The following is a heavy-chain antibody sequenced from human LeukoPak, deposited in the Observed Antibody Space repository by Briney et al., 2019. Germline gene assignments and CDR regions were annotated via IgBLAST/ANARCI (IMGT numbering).Heavy chain of an antibody. V-gene: IGHV4-59*08. Sequence: SETLSLTCTVSGGSISSYYWSWIRQPPGRGLEWIGYIYYSGSTTYNPSLKSRVTISVDTSKNQFSLKLSSVTAADTALYYCARHRPGPYDYWGQGTLVTVSS. J-gene: IGHJ4*02. CDR2: IYYSGST. CDR3: ARHRPGPYDY. CDR1: GGSISSYY.